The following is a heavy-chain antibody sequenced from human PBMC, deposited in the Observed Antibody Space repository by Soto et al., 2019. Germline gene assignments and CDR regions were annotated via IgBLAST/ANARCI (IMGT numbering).Heavy chain of an antibody. CDR1: GFTFSSFS. D-gene: IGHD4-17*01. CDR3: TSLYYGH. Sequence: GGSLRLSCSASGFTFSSFSMHWVRQAPGKGLEWVGRIKSKADGGTTDYAAPVKGRFTISRDESQNTLYLQMNSLKTEGTAVYYCTSLYYGHWGQGTLVTVSS. J-gene: IGHJ4*02. CDR2: IKSKADGGTT. V-gene: IGHV3-15*07.